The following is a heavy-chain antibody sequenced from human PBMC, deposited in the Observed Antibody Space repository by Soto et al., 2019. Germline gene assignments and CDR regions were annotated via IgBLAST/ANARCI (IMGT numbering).Heavy chain of an antibody. CDR2: ISSSSSYI. V-gene: IGHV3-21*01. CDR1: GFSFSVYT. J-gene: IGHJ4*02. CDR3: AREDSIIIPAVSDF. D-gene: IGHD2-2*01. Sequence: GGSLRLSCAASGFSFSVYTMNWVRQAPGKGLEWVSSISSSSSYIYYADSLKGRFTISRDNAKNSVYLQMNSLRAEDTAVYYCAREDSIIIPAVSDFWGQGTLVTVSS.